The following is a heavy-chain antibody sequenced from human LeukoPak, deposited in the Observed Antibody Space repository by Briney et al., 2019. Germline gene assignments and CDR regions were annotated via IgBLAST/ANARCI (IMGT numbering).Heavy chain of an antibody. CDR2: IKEDGSEK. V-gene: IGHV3-7*01. D-gene: IGHD3-10*01. Sequence: GGSLRLSCAASGFTFSSYWMSWVRQAPGKGLEWVANIKEDGSEKNYVDSVKGRFTISRDNATNSLYLQMNSLRAEDTAVYYCASNYYGSGEDWFDPWGQGTLVTVSS. J-gene: IGHJ5*02. CDR3: ASNYYGSGEDWFDP. CDR1: GFTFSSYW.